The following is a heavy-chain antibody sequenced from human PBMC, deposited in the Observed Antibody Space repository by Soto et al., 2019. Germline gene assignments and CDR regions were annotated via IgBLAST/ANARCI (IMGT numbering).Heavy chain of an antibody. Sequence: EVQLVESGGGPVQPGGSLRLSCAASGFTFSSYWMHWVRQAPGKGLVWVSRIKNDGSITSYADSVKGRFTISRDNAKNTLYLQMNSLRAEDTAVYYCAKSDWFDPWGQGTLVTVSS. CDR2: IKNDGSIT. CDR1: GFTFSSYW. V-gene: IGHV3-74*01. J-gene: IGHJ5*02. CDR3: AKSDWFDP.